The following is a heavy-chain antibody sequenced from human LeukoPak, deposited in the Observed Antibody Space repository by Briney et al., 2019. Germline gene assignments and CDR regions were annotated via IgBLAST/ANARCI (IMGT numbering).Heavy chain of an antibody. J-gene: IGHJ4*02. CDR2: IYSGGST. Sequence: GGSLRLSCAASGFTVSSNYMSWVRQAPGKGLEWVSAIYSGGSTYYADSVKGRFTISSHNTKNTLYLQMNRMGAEAPAVYYCARVVFAGSYDSSGYFDYWGQGTLVTVSS. CDR3: ARVVFAGSYDSSGYFDY. D-gene: IGHD3-22*01. CDR1: GFTVSSNY. V-gene: IGHV3-53*04.